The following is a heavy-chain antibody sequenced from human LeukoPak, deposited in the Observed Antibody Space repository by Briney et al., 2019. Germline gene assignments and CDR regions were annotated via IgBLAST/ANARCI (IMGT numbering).Heavy chain of an antibody. Sequence: ASVKVSCKASGYTFTSYDINWVRQATGQGLEWVGIINPSGGSTSYAQKFKGRVIMTRDASTNTIYMDLSSLRSEDTAVYYCVRERDRGIYFIWGQGTLVTVSS. CDR2: INPSGGST. CDR1: GYTFTSYD. D-gene: IGHD3-10*01. V-gene: IGHV1-46*01. CDR3: VRERDRGIYFI. J-gene: IGHJ4*02.